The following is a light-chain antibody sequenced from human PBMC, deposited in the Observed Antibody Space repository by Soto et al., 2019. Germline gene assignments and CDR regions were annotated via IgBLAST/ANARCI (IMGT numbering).Light chain of an antibody. J-gene: IGKJ5*01. CDR3: QQRSNWPIT. CDR1: QSVSNY. CDR2: DAS. V-gene: IGKV3-11*01. Sequence: EIVLTQSPATLSLSPGERATLSGRTSQSVSNYFAWYQQKPGRAPRLLIYDASNRATGIPARFIGSGSGTDFTLTISSLEPEDFAVYYCQQRSNWPITFGQGTRLEIK.